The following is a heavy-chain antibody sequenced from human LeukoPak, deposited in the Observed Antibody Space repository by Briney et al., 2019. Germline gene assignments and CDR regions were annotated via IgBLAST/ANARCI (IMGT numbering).Heavy chain of an antibody. Sequence: SETLSLTCTVSGGSISSYYWSWIRQPPGKGLEWIGYIYYSGSTNYNPSLKSRVTISVDTSKNQFSLKLSSVTAADTAVYYCARVEGIAVAFDYWGQGTLSPSPQ. CDR1: GGSISSYY. D-gene: IGHD6-19*01. V-gene: IGHV4-59*01. CDR2: IYYSGST. CDR3: ARVEGIAVAFDY. J-gene: IGHJ4*02.